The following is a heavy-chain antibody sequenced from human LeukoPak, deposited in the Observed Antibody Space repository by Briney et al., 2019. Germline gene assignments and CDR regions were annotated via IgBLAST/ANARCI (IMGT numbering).Heavy chain of an antibody. J-gene: IGHJ6*03. Sequence: SVKVSCKASGGTFSSYAISWVRLAPGQGLEWMGGIIPIFGTANYAQKFQGRVTITADESTSTANMELSSLRSEDTAVYYCARAPYSSGGSTNYYYYYYMDVWGKGTTVTVSS. CDR3: ARAPYSSGGSTNYYYYYYMDV. CDR2: IIPIFGTA. V-gene: IGHV1-69*13. CDR1: GGTFSSYA. D-gene: IGHD6-19*01.